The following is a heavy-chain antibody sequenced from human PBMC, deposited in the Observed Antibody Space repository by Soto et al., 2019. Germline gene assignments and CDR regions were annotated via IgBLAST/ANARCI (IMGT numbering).Heavy chain of an antibody. Sequence: EVQLVESGGGLVQPGGSLRLSCAASGFTFGSFWMHWVRQGPGKGLVWLSRIYGDGSRTTYADSVEGRFTISRDNAKNTVYLKMKSLRAEDTVVYYCARGAGGRYYNDYWGQGTLVTVSS. V-gene: IGHV3-74*01. D-gene: IGHD1-26*01. CDR1: GFTFGSFW. CDR3: ARGAGGRYYNDY. CDR2: IYGDGSRT. J-gene: IGHJ4*02.